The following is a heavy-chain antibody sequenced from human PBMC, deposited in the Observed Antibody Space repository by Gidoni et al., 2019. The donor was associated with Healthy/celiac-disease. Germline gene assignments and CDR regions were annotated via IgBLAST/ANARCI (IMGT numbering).Heavy chain of an antibody. V-gene: IGHV3-23*01. Sequence: EVQLLESGGGLVQPGGSLRLSCAAAGFTFSSYAMSWVRQAPGKWLEWVSAISGSGGSTYYADSVKGRFTISRDNSKNTLYLQMNSLRAEDTAVYYCAKDLEATVTTFEMDVWGQGTTVTVSS. D-gene: IGHD4-17*01. CDR1: GFTFSSYA. CDR2: ISGSGGST. CDR3: AKDLEATVTTFEMDV. J-gene: IGHJ6*02.